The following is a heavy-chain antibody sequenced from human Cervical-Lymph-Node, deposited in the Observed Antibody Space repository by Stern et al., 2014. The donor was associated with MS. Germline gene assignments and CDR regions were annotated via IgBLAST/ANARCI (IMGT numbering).Heavy chain of an antibody. D-gene: IGHD3-3*01. Sequence: VQLVESGPGLVKPSGTLSLTCAVSGDSITSNNWWTWVRQPPGKGLEWIGEIYHSGSTNYNPSLKSRVTISIDKSKNHFSLELSSVTAADTAVYYCARVRISIFGVVIPLDYWGQGTLVTVSS. J-gene: IGHJ4*02. V-gene: IGHV4-4*02. CDR3: ARVRISIFGVVIPLDY. CDR1: GDSITSNNW. CDR2: IYHSGST.